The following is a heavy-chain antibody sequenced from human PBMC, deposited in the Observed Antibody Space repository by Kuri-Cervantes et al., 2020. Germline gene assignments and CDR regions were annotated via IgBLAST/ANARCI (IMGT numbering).Heavy chain of an antibody. Sequence: ASVKVSCKASGYTFTNYAMHWVRQAPGQRLEWMGWINAGNGNTKYSQKFQGRVTITRDTSASTTYMELNSLRSEDTAVYYCARGTAYNLWSGKYYFDNWGQGTLVTVSS. J-gene: IGHJ4*02. CDR1: GYTFTNYA. CDR3: ARGTAYNLWSGKYYFDN. D-gene: IGHD3-3*01. V-gene: IGHV1-3*01. CDR2: INAGNGNT.